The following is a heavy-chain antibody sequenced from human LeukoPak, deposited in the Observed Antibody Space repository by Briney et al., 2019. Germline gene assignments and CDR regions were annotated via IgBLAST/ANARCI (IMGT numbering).Heavy chain of an antibody. CDR1: GGTFSSYA. J-gene: IGHJ4*02. CDR3: ARDTMVRGVIIY. V-gene: IGHV1-69*04. D-gene: IGHD3-10*01. CDR2: IIPILGIA. Sequence: SVKVSCKASGGTFSSYAISWVRQAPGQGLEWMGRIIPILGIANYAQRFQGRVTITADKSTSTAYMELSSLRSEDTAVYYCARDTMVRGVIIYWGQGTLVTVSS.